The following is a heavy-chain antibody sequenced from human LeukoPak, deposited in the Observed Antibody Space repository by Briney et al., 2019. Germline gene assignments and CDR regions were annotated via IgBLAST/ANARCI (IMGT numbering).Heavy chain of an antibody. D-gene: IGHD4-23*01. J-gene: IGHJ4*02. Sequence: SQTLSLTCTVSGGSISSGDYYWSWIRQPLGKGLEWIGYIYYSGSTYYNPSLKSRVTISVDTSKNQFSLKLSSVTAADTAVYYCAGSLDYGGNPALDYWGQGTLVTVSS. CDR1: GGSISSGDYY. CDR3: AGSLDYGGNPALDY. CDR2: IYYSGST. V-gene: IGHV4-30-4*08.